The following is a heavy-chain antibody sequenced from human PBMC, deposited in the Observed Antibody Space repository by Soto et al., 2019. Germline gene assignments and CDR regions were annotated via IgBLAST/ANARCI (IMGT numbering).Heavy chain of an antibody. Sequence: QLQMQESGSGLVKPSQTLSLTCSVSGGSISSGGHSWSWIRQPPGKGLEWIGFIYHSGNTYYNPSLRSRVTISVDRSKNQFSLKLNSVTAADTAVYYCARVHVVYYFYSWGQGTLVTVSS. J-gene: IGHJ4*02. V-gene: IGHV4-30-2*01. CDR3: ARVHVVYYFYS. CDR1: GGSISSGGHS. CDR2: IYHSGNT.